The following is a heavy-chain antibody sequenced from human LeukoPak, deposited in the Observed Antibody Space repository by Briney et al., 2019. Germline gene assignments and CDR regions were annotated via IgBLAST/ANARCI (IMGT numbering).Heavy chain of an antibody. J-gene: IGHJ4*02. D-gene: IGHD5-24*01. CDR1: GFTFSSYS. CDR2: ISSSSSYI. CDR3: ARAGDGYTFFY. V-gene: IGHV3-21*01. Sequence: GGSLRLSCAASGFTFSSYSMNWVRQAPGKGLEWVSSISSSSSYIYYADSVKGRFTISRDTAKNSLYLQMNSLRAEDTAVYYCARAGDGYTFFYWGQGTLVTVSS.